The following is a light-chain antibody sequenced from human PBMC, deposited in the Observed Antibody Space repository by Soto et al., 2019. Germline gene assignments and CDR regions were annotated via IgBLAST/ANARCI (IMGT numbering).Light chain of an antibody. CDR1: QDVVNY. Sequence: DIDMTQAPSSLSASVGDRVTITCRAGQDVVNYLNWYQQKPGKAPRLLIYAASSLQSGVPSRFSGSGSGTTFTLTITDLQPEDVATYYCQQSYSTLVTFGQGTKVDIK. V-gene: IGKV1-39*01. CDR3: QQSYSTLVT. CDR2: AAS. J-gene: IGKJ1*01.